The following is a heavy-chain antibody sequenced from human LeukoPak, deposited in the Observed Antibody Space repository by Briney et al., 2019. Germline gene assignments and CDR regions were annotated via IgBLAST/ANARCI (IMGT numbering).Heavy chain of an antibody. Sequence: PGGSLRLSCAASGFTFSSYSMNWVRQAPGKGLEWVSSICSSSSYIYYADSVKGRFTISRDNAKNSLYLQMNSLRAEDTAVYYCARVDGGFGVAKGYYYYMDVWGKGTTVTVSS. V-gene: IGHV3-21*01. CDR3: ARVDGGFGVAKGYYYYMDV. D-gene: IGHD3-3*01. CDR1: GFTFSSYS. J-gene: IGHJ6*03. CDR2: ICSSSSYI.